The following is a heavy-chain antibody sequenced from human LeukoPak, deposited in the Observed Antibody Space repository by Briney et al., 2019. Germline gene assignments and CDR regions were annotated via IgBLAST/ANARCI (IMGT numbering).Heavy chain of an antibody. J-gene: IGHJ6*02. D-gene: IGHD3-22*01. CDR3: ASRGDPRSSGYYHATNYYGMDV. Sequence: PSETLSLTCGVYGGSVGGYYWNWIRQPPGKGLEWIGEINHSGSTSYNPSLKSRVTISLDTSKNQFSLKLRSVTAADTAVYYCASRGDPRSSGYYHATNYYGMDVWGQGTTVTVSS. CDR1: GGSVGGYY. CDR2: INHSGST. V-gene: IGHV4-34*01.